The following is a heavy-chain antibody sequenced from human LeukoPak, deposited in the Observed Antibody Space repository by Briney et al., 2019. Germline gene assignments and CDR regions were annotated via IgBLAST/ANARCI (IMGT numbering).Heavy chain of an antibody. CDR3: ARDRGMLAAAFDI. V-gene: IGHV3-21*01. Sequence: PGGSLRLSCAASGFTFSSYSMNWVHQAPGKGLEWVSSISSSSSYIYYADSVKGRFTISGDNAKNSLYLQMNSLRAEDTAVYYCARDRGMLAAAFDIWGQGTMVTVSS. J-gene: IGHJ3*02. CDR1: GFTFSSYS. D-gene: IGHD6-13*01. CDR2: ISSSSSYI.